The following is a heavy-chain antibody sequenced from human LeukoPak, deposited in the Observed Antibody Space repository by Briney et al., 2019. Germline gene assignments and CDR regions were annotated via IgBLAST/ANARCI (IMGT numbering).Heavy chain of an antibody. J-gene: IGHJ4*02. CDR3: ARSIPYGTTWYGRSDY. CDR2: IKPDGTTK. V-gene: IGHV3-7*03. Sequence: KPSETLSLTCTVSGDSISSSNWWTWVRQAPGKGLEWVANIKPDGTTKFYVDSVKGRFTISRDNALNSLYLQMNSLRAEDTAIYYCARSIPYGTTWYGRSDYWGQGTLVTVSS. D-gene: IGHD6-13*01. CDR1: GDSISSSNW.